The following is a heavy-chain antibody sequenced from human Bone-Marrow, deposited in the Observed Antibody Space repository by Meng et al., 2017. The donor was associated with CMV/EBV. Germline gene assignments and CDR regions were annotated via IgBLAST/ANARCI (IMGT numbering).Heavy chain of an antibody. D-gene: IGHD1-26*01. CDR1: GFTFSSYA. V-gene: IGHV3-7*01. CDR2: IKQDGSEK. Sequence: GGSLRLPCAASGFTFSSYAMHWVRQAPGKGLEWVANIKQDGSEKYYVDSVKGRFTISRANAKNSLYLQMNSLRAEVTAVYYCGGYSGSYGHWFDPWGQGTLVTVSS. J-gene: IGHJ5*02. CDR3: GGYSGSYGHWFDP.